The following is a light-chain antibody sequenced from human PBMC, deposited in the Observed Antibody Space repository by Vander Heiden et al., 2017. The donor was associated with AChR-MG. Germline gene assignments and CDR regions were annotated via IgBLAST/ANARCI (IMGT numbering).Light chain of an antibody. CDR1: QSLLHSDGKTY. Sequence: DIVMTQTPLSLSVTPGQPASISCKSSQSLLHSDGKTYLYWYLQKPGQSPQLLIYEVFSRFSGVPERFSGSGSTTDFTLKISRVEAEDVGVYYCRQGIHFMYTFGQGTKLEIK. J-gene: IGKJ2*01. CDR3: RQGIHFMYT. CDR2: EVF. V-gene: IGKV2-29*02.